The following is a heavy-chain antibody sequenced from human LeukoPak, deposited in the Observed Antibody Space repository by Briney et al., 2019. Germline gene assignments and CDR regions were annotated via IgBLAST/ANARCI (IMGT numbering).Heavy chain of an antibody. D-gene: IGHD2-2*01. CDR1: GYTFTSYY. J-gene: IGHJ3*02. Sequence: ASVKVSCKASGYTFTSYYMHWVRQAPGQGLEWMGIINPSGSSTSYAQKFQGRVTMTRDTSTSTVYMELSSLRSEDTAVYYCARVIVVVPAARKAFDIWGQGTMVTVSS. CDR2: INPSGSST. V-gene: IGHV1-46*01. CDR3: ARVIVVVPAARKAFDI.